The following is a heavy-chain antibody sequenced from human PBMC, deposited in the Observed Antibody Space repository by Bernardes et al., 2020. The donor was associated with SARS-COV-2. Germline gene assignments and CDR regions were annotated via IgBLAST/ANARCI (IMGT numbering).Heavy chain of an antibody. J-gene: IGHJ6*02. CDR3: ARELQQLDPSYGMDV. Sequence: ASVKVSCKASGYTFTSYGISWVRQAPGQGLEWMGWISAYNGNTNYAQKLQGRVTMTTDTSTSTAYMELRSLRSDDTAVYYCARELQQLDPSYGMDVWGQGTTVTVSS. V-gene: IGHV1-18*01. D-gene: IGHD6-6*01. CDR2: ISAYNGNT. CDR1: GYTFTSYG.